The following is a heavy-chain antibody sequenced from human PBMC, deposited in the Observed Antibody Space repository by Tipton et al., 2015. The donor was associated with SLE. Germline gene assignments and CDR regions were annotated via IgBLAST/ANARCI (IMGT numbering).Heavy chain of an antibody. V-gene: IGHV4-59*01. Sequence: LILSCTVSGGSISSYYWSWIRQPPGKGLEWIGYIYYSGSTNYNPSLKSRVTISVDTSKNQFSLKLSSVTAADTAVNYFARGNRGRYSYGPCPNWSVDLWGRGTLVTVSS. CDR2: IYYSGST. J-gene: IGHJ2*01. CDR1: GGSISSYY. CDR3: ARGNRGRYSYGPCPNWSVDL. D-gene: IGHD5-18*01.